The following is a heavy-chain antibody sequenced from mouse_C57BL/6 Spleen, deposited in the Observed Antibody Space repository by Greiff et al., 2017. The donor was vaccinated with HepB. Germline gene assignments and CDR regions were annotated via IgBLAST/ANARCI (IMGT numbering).Heavy chain of an antibody. CDR3: ARSRYYYGSSYYFDY. V-gene: IGHV1-81*01. J-gene: IGHJ2*01. D-gene: IGHD1-1*01. CDR2: IYPRSGNT. CDR1: GYTFTSYG. Sequence: VKLVESGAELARPGASVKLSCKASGYTFTSYGISWVKQRTGQGLEWIGEIYPRSGNTYYNEKFKGKATLTADKSSSTAYMELRSLTSEDSAVYFCARSRYYYGSSYYFDYWGQGTTLTVSS.